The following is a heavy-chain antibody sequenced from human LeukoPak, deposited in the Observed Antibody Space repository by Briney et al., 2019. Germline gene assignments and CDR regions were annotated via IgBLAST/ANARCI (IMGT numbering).Heavy chain of an antibody. CDR2: INQDGSEK. Sequence: GGSLRLSCAASGFTFSSYWMSWVRQAPGKGLEWVANINQDGSEKYYVDSVKGRFTISRDNAKNSLYLQMNSLRPEDTAVYYCARAGDILTGYSDDAFDIWGQGTMVTVSS. CDR1: GFTFSSYW. D-gene: IGHD3-9*01. V-gene: IGHV3-7*01. J-gene: IGHJ3*02. CDR3: ARAGDILTGYSDDAFDI.